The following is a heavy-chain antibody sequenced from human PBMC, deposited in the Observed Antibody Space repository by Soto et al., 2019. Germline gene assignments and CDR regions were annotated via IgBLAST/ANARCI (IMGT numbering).Heavy chain of an antibody. J-gene: IGHJ4*02. Sequence: QVQLVQSGAEEKKPGASVKVSSRPLGYPFTSYAMHWVRQAPGQRLEWMGWINAGNGNTKYSQKFQGRVTITRDTSASTAYMELSSLRSEDTAVYYCASESYGGEFDYWGQGTLVTVSS. CDR2: INAGNGNT. V-gene: IGHV1-3*05. CDR3: ASESYGGEFDY. CDR1: GYPFTSYA. D-gene: IGHD4-17*01.